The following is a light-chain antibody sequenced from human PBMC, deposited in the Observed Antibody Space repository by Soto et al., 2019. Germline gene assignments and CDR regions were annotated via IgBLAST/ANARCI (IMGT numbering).Light chain of an antibody. CDR3: LSYTGSSTSYV. Sequence: QSVLTQPRSVSGSPGQSVTISCTGTSSDIGAYNAVSWYQQHPDKAPRFIIFDVIKRPSGVPDRFSASKSGNTASLTISGLQADDEAEYFCLSYTGSSTSYVFGSGTKVTVL. V-gene: IGLV2-11*01. CDR1: SSDIGAYNA. J-gene: IGLJ1*01. CDR2: DVI.